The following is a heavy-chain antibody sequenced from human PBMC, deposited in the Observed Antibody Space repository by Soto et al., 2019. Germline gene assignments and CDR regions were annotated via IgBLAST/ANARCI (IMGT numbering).Heavy chain of an antibody. V-gene: IGHV4-34*01. Sequence: SETLSLTCAVYGGSFSGYYWSWIRQPPGKGLEWIGEINHSGSTNYNPSLKSRVTISVDTSKNQFSLKLSSVTAADTAVYYCASLRGISYGSGSEENYYYGMDVWGQGTTVTVS. CDR3: ASLRGISYGSGSEENYYYGMDV. CDR1: GGSFSGYY. J-gene: IGHJ6*02. D-gene: IGHD3-10*01. CDR2: INHSGST.